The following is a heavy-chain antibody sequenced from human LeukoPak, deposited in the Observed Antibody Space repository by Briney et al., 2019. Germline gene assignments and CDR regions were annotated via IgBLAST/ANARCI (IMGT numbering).Heavy chain of an antibody. CDR2: IYYSGST. CDR1: GGSISSYY. D-gene: IGHD6-13*01. V-gene: IGHV4-59*08. J-gene: IGHJ4*02. Sequence: PSETLSLTCTVSGGSISSYYWSWIRQPPGKGLEWIGYIYYSGSTNYNPSLKSRVTISVDTSKNQFSLKLSSVTAADTAVYYCARSSYSSSWYGPQYYFDYWGQGTLVTVSS. CDR3: ARSSYSSSWYGPQYYFDY.